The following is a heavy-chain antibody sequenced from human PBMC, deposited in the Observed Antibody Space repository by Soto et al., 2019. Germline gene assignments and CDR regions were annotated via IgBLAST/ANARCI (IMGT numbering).Heavy chain of an antibody. CDR3: AHSGTAAGAGGGMDV. Sequence: DSPSLKSRLTITKDTSKNQVVLTMTNMDPVDTATYYCAHSGTAAGAGGGMDVWGQGTTVTVSS. V-gene: IGHV2-5*01. J-gene: IGHJ6*02. D-gene: IGHD6-13*01.